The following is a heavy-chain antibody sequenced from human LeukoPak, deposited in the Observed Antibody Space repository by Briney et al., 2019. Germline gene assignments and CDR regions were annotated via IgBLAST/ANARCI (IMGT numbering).Heavy chain of an antibody. D-gene: IGHD3-16*02. J-gene: IGHJ4*02. CDR2: ISGSGGST. V-gene: IGHV3-23*01. CDR1: GFTFDDYA. CDR3: AKVWDYDYVWGSYRYTGIDY. Sequence: GGSLRLSCAASGFTFDDYATHWVRQAPGKGLEWVSAISGSGGSTYYADSVKGRFTISRDNSKNTLYLQMNSLRAEDTAVYYCAKVWDYDYVWGSYRYTGIDYWGQGTLVTVSS.